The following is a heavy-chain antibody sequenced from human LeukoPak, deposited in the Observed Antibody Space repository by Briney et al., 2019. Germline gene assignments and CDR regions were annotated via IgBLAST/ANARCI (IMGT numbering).Heavy chain of an antibody. V-gene: IGHV4-30-2*01. CDR2: IYDSGST. D-gene: IGHD3-10*01. J-gene: IGHJ6*02. CDR3: ARRFRFGEYGMDV. CDR1: GGSISSGGYS. Sequence: SQTLSLTCAVSGGSISSGGYSWSWIRQPPGKGLEWIGYIYDSGSTYYNPSLKSRVTTSVDRSKNQFSLKLSSVTAADTAVYYCARRFRFGEYGMDVWGQGTTVTVSS.